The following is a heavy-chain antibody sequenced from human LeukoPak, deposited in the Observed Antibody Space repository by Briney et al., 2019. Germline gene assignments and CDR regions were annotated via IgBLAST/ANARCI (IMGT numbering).Heavy chain of an antibody. CDR2: IRGRSDTT. V-gene: IGHV3-48*01. CDR3: AKDGDSSGYYWDS. Sequence: GGSLRLSCAASGFTFTMFSMNWLRQAPGKGLEWIAFIRGRSDTTYYADSVQGRFTISRDNSKSTLYLQMNSLRAEDTAVYFCAKDGDSSGYYWDSWGQGTLVTVSS. CDR1: GFTFTMFS. J-gene: IGHJ4*02. D-gene: IGHD3-22*01.